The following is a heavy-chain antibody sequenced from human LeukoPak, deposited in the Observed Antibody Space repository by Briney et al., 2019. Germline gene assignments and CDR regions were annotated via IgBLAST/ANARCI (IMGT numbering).Heavy chain of an antibody. CDR3: ASFFLGYCSSTSCYGPDY. J-gene: IGHJ4*02. Sequence: PGGSLRLSCAASGFTFSSYSMNWVRQAPGKGLEWVSSISSSSSYIYYADSVKGRFTISRDNAKNSLYLQMNSLRAEDTAVYYCASFFLGYCSSTSCYGPDYWGQGTLVTVSS. D-gene: IGHD2-2*01. V-gene: IGHV3-21*01. CDR2: ISSSSSYI. CDR1: GFTFSSYS.